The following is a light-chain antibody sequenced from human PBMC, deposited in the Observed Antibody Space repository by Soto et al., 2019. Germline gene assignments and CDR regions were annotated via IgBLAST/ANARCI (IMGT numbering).Light chain of an antibody. CDR3: QSYDTSLSGWL. J-gene: IGLJ3*02. CDR1: SSNIGAGHA. Sequence: QSVLTQPPSVSGAPWQRVTISCTGTSSNIGAGHAVHWYRQFPGAAPKLLIYGDTHRPSGVPDRFSGSKSATSASLVITGLQAEDEADYYCQSYDTSLSGWLFGGGTKLTVL. V-gene: IGLV1-40*01. CDR2: GDT.